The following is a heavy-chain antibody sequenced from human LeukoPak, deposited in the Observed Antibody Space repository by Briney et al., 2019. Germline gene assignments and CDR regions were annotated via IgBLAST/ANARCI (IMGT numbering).Heavy chain of an antibody. CDR3: AKAGSGWYYFDY. Sequence: GRSLRLSCAASGFTFDDYAMHWVRQAPGKGLEWVSGISWNSGCIGYADSVKGRFTISRDNAKNSLYLQMNSLRAEDTALCYCAKAGSGWYYFDYWGQGTLVTVSS. D-gene: IGHD6-19*01. CDR2: ISWNSGCI. CDR1: GFTFDDYA. J-gene: IGHJ4*02. V-gene: IGHV3-9*01.